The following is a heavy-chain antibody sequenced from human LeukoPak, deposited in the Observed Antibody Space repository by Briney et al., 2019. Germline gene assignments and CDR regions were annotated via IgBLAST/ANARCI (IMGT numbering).Heavy chain of an antibody. CDR2: FVPEDGET. CDR1: GYTLTELS. Sequence: ASVKVCCKVSGYTLTELSIHWVRQAPGQGLAWMGGFVPEDGETIYAQKFQGRVTMTDDTSTDTAYMELSSLRSEDTAVYYCATFAAIGWFDPWGQGTLVTVSS. CDR3: ATFAAIGWFDP. D-gene: IGHD2-2*01. V-gene: IGHV1-24*01. J-gene: IGHJ5*02.